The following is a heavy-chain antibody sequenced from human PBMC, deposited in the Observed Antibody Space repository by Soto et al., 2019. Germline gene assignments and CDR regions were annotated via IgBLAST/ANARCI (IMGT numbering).Heavy chain of an antibody. Sequence: EVQLLESGGGLVQPGGSLRLSCAASGFTFSTYAMSWVRQAPGKGLEWVSAISGGGGNVNYADSVKGRFTISRDNSRTVVYLEMRSLRAEDTAMYYCAKYDFWSSYYIGDSFEYWGQGTLVTVSS. CDR3: AKYDFWSSYYIGDSFEY. CDR2: ISGGGGNV. V-gene: IGHV3-23*01. D-gene: IGHD3-3*01. J-gene: IGHJ4*02. CDR1: GFTFSTYA.